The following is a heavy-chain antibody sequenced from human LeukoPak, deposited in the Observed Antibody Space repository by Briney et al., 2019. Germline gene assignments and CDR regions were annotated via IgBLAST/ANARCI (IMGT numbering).Heavy chain of an antibody. Sequence: PSETLSLTCTVSGGSISSYYWSWIRQPPGKGLEWIGYIYYSGRTNYNPSLKSRVTISVDTSKNQFSLKLSSVTAADTAVYYCARDYYGSGRAIYGMDVWGQGTTVTVSS. CDR1: GGSISSYY. CDR2: IYYSGRT. V-gene: IGHV4-59*01. J-gene: IGHJ6*02. CDR3: ARDYYGSGRAIYGMDV. D-gene: IGHD3-10*01.